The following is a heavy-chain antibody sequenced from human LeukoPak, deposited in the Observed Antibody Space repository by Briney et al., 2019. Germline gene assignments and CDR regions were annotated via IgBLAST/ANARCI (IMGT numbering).Heavy chain of an antibody. Sequence: SETLSLTCAVYGGSFSGYYWSWIRQPPGKGLEWIGEINHSGSTNYNPSLKSRVTISVDTSKNQFSLKLSSVTAADTAVYYCARDRQLAYYYYYMDVWGKGTTVTVSS. CDR1: GGSFSGYY. D-gene: IGHD1-1*01. CDR3: ARDRQLAYYYYYMDV. V-gene: IGHV4-34*01. CDR2: INHSGST. J-gene: IGHJ6*03.